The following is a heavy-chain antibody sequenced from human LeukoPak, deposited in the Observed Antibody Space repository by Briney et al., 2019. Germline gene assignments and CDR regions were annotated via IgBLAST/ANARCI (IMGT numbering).Heavy chain of an antibody. D-gene: IGHD6-13*01. CDR2: SSGSGGST. V-gene: IGHV3-23*01. CDR3: AKDFSVLIAAAGTVDY. Sequence: GGSLRLSCAAYGFTFSSYAMSLVRQAPGKGLEWVSASSGSGGSTYYADSVKGRFTISRDNSKNTLYLQMNSLRAEDTAVYYCAKDFSVLIAAAGTVDYWGQGTLVTVSS. CDR1: GFTFSSYA. J-gene: IGHJ4*02.